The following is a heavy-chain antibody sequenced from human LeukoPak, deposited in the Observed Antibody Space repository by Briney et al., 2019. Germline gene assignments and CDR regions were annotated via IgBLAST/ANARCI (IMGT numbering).Heavy chain of an antibody. CDR1: GFTFSSYE. Sequence: PGGSLRLSRAASGFTFSSYEMNWVRQAPGKGLEWVSYISGSGSAISYADSVKGRFTISRDNAKNSLYLQMNSLRAEDTAVYYCARGTNADYWGQGTLVTVSS. D-gene: IGHD2-8*01. CDR2: ISGSGSAI. CDR3: ARGTNADY. J-gene: IGHJ4*02. V-gene: IGHV3-48*03.